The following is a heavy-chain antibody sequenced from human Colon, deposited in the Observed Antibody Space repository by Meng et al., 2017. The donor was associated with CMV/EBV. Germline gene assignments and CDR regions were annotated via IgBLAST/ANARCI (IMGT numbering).Heavy chain of an antibody. CDR1: GFFFGSFN. J-gene: IGHJ5*02. Sequence: GESLKISCATSGFFFGSFNVHWVRQAPGKGLEWVATISYDGRNQHYGDSVKGRFIISRDNSNNTLYLQMNSLRVEDTATYYCARQWATTQKWFDPWGQGTLVTVSS. CDR2: ISYDGRNQ. V-gene: IGHV3-30*04. D-gene: IGHD1-26*01. CDR3: ARQWATTQKWFDP.